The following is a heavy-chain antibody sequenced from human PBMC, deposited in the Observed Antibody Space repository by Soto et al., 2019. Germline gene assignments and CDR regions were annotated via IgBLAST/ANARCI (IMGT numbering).Heavy chain of an antibody. D-gene: IGHD5-12*01. CDR1: GFTFSSYS. J-gene: IGHJ4*02. V-gene: IGHV3-48*04. Sequence: GGSLRLSCAASGFTFSSYSMNWVRQAPGKGLEWVSYISSSSTIYYADSVKGRFTISRDNAKNSLYLQMNSLRAEDTAVYYCAREGLNFLDYWGQGTLVTVSS. CDR3: AREGLNFLDY. CDR2: ISSSSTI.